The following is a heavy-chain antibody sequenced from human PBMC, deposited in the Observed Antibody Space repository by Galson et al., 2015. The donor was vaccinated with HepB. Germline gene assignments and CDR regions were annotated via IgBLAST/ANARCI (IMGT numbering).Heavy chain of an antibody. CDR2: INPNSGGT. J-gene: IGHJ4*02. Sequence: SVKVSCKASGYTFTGYYMHWVRQAPGQGLEWMGRINPNSGGTNYAQKFQGRVTMTRDTSISTAYMELSRLRSDDTAVYYCARGGSVLKSRYYYSKGVWGQGTLVTVS. V-gene: IGHV1-2*06. D-gene: IGHD4-11*01. CDR1: GYTFTGYY. CDR3: ARGGSVLKSRYYYSKGV.